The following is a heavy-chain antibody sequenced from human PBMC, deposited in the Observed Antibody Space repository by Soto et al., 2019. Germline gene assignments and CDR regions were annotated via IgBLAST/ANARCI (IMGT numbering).Heavy chain of an antibody. CDR3: ARSQGSSTSLEIYYYYYYGMDV. CDR2: IIPISDTT. J-gene: IGHJ6*02. CDR1: GGTFSSYA. Sequence: QVQLVQSGAEVQKPGSSVKVSCKASGGTFSSYAISWVRQAPGQGLEWMGGIIPISDTTNYAQKFQGRVMITADESTSTAYMELSSLRSEDTAVYYCARSQGSSTSLEIYYYYYYGMDVWGQGTTVTVSS. D-gene: IGHD2-2*01. V-gene: IGHV1-69*01.